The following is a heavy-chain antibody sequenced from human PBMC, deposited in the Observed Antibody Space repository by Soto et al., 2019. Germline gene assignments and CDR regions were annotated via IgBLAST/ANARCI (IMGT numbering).Heavy chain of an antibody. V-gene: IGHV4-4*02. CDR3: ARCPGVSPTHHFDP. J-gene: IGHJ5*02. D-gene: IGHD6-13*01. CDR2: IYHDGST. Sequence: QVQLQESGPRLVKPSGTLSLTCGVSGGSISSINWWSWVRQSPGKGLEWIGEIYHDGSTNYNPSLKSRVNISVEKSKNQFSLKVTSVTAAETAVYYCARCPGVSPTHHFDPWGQGTLVTVSS. CDR1: GGSISSINW.